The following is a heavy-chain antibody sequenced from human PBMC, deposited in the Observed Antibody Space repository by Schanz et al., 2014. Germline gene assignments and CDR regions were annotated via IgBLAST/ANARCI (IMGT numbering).Heavy chain of an antibody. D-gene: IGHD3-16*01. Sequence: EVHLLESGGGLVQPGGSLRLSCAASGFTFSNHALSWVRQAPGKGLEWVSAISGSGGSTYYADSVKGRFTISRDNSKNTVYLEMNNVRVDDTAVYYCAKGVGGGLLLGSTFDNWGQGTMVTVTS. CDR1: GFTFSNHA. J-gene: IGHJ3*02. CDR2: ISGSGGST. CDR3: AKGVGGGLLLGSTFDN. V-gene: IGHV3-23*01.